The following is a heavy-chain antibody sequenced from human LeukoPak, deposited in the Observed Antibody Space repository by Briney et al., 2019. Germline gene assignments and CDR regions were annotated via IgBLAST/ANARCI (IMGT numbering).Heavy chain of an antibody. J-gene: IGHJ6*03. V-gene: IGHV4-34*01. Sequence: PSETLSLTCAVYGGSFSGYYWSWIRQPPGKGLEWIGEINHSGSTNYNPSLKSRVTISVDTSKNQFSLKLSSVTAADTAVYYCAREHTYYYYMDVWGKGTTVTVS. CDR3: AREHTYYYYMDV. CDR1: GGSFSGYY. CDR2: INHSGST.